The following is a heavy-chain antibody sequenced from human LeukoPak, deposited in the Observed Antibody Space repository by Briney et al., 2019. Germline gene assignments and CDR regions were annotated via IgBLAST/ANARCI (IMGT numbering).Heavy chain of an antibody. CDR1: GGTFSSYA. CDR3: ARDDDCSSTSCYSDFDY. J-gene: IGHJ4*02. V-gene: IGHV1-69*01. CDR2: IIPIFGTA. D-gene: IGHD2-2*01. Sequence: SVKVSCKASGGTFSSYAISWVRQAPGQGLEWMGGIIPIFGTANYAQKFQGRVTITADESASTAYMELSSLRSEDTAVYYCARDDDCSSTSCYSDFDYWGQGTLVTVSS.